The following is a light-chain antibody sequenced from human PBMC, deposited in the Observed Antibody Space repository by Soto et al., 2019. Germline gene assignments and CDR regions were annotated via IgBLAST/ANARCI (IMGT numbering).Light chain of an antibody. V-gene: IGKV3-20*01. J-gene: IGKJ5*01. CDR2: GAS. CDR3: HQYGSSPPVT. Sequence: EIVLTQSPGTLSLSPGERATLSCRASQSVSSSYLAWYQQKPGQDPRLLIYGASGRATCIPDRFSGSGSGTDVSLTISRLEPEDFAVYYCHQYGSSPPVTFGQGTRLEIK. CDR1: QSVSSSY.